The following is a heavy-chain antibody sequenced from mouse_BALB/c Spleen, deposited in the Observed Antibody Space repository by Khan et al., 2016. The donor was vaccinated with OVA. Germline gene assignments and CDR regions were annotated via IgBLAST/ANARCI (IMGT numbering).Heavy chain of an antibody. CDR3: ESHLAGSFDY. J-gene: IGHJ3*01. D-gene: IGHD1-1*01. V-gene: IGHV5-6*01. Sequence: EVELVESGGDLVRPGGSLKLSCAASGFTFSAYGMSWVRQSPDKRLEWVATINSDGYYTYYPESLKGRFIISRDNAKNTLYLQMPSLKSEDTAMYSCESHLAGSFDYWGQGTLVTVSA. CDR2: INSDGYYT. CDR1: GFTFSAYG.